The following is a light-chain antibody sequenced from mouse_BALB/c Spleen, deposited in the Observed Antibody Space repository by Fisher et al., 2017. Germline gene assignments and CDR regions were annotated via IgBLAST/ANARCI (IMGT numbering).Light chain of an antibody. CDR3: QQWSSNPPT. CDR2: STS. V-gene: IGKV4-57-1*01. CDR1: SSVSSSY. Sequence: DIVITQSTAIMSASLGERVTMTCTASSSVSSSYLHWYQQKSGASPKLWIYSTSNLASGVPARFSGSGSGTSYSLTISSMEAEDAATYYCQQWSSNPPTFGAGTKLELK. J-gene: IGKJ5*01.